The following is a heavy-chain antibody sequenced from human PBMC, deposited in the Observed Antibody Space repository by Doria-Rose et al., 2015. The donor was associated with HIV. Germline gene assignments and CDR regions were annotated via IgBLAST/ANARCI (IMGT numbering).Heavy chain of an antibody. CDR2: SSWDSGAK. D-gene: IGHD3-3*01. CDR1: GFSFESYA. CDR3: AKAPIIGPKYYFYMDV. V-gene: IGHV3-9*01. Sequence: VQLQESGGGLVQPGRSLRPSCVGSGFSFESYAMHWVRLAPGKGLEWVAGSSWDSGAKGNADSVEGRFTMSRDNAKKSVYLEMRSLRPEDTAFYYCAKAPIIGPKYYFYMDVWGKGTSVTVSS. J-gene: IGHJ6*03.